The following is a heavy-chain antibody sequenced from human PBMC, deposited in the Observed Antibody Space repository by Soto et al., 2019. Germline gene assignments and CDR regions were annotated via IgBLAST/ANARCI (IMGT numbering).Heavy chain of an antibody. CDR2: IWYDGGNK. J-gene: IGHJ4*02. V-gene: IGHV3-33*01. CDR3: ARVWYSSSWYYFDC. CDR1: GFTFSSYG. D-gene: IGHD6-13*01. Sequence: PGGSLRLSCAASGFTFSSYGMHWVRQAPGKGLEWVAVIWYDGGNKYYADSVKGRFTISRDNSKNTLYLQMNSLRAEDTAVYYCARVWYSSSWYYFDCWGQGTLVTVSS.